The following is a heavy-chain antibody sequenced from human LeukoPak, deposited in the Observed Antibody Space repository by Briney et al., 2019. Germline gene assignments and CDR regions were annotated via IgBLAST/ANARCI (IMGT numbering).Heavy chain of an antibody. Sequence: GGSLRLSCAASGFSFSSYSMNWVREAPGKGLGWGSTLSGRTDGPYYADSVKGGFTTSRDNSKNTMYLRNKKVRAEDTAAFYCAKDPLGYGGHYFDNWGQGTRVTVSS. CDR3: AKDPLGYGGHYFDN. J-gene: IGHJ4*02. V-gene: IGHV3-23*01. CDR1: GFSFSSYS. CDR2: LSGRTDGP. D-gene: IGHD4-23*01.